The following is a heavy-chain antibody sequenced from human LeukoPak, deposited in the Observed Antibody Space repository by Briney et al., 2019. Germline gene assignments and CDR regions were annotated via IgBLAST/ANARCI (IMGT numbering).Heavy chain of an antibody. D-gene: IGHD2-8*02. CDR2: IYYTGST. V-gene: IGHV4-31*03. Sequence: KASETLSLTCTVSGGSISSGGYYWTWIRQHPGKALEWIGYIYYTGSTYYNPSLKSRATISLDTSENQFSLNLSSVTAADTAVYYCSRGPGGDWFDPWGQGTLGTVSS. J-gene: IGHJ5*02. CDR1: GGSISSGGYY. CDR3: SRGPGGDWFDP.